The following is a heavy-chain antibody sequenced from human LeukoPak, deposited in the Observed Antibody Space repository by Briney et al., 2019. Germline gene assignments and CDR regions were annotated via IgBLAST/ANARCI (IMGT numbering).Heavy chain of an antibody. CDR2: ISGSGGNT. Sequence: GGSLSLTCAASGFTFSSSAMSWVRQAPGKGLEWVSGISGSGGNTYYADSVKGRFTISRDNSKNTLFLQMNSLRAEDTAVYFCAKKSWDNWFDPWGQGTLVTVSS. CDR3: AKKSWDNWFDP. CDR1: GFTFSSSA. D-gene: IGHD6-13*01. J-gene: IGHJ5*02. V-gene: IGHV3-23*01.